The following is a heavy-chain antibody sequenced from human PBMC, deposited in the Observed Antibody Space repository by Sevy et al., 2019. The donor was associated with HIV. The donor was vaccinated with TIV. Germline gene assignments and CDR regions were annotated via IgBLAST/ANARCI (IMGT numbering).Heavy chain of an antibody. Sequence: GGSLRLSCAASGFTFSSFSMNWVRQAPGKTLEWISYISSSGSSIYYADSVKGRFSISRDNAKRSLYPQMNSLRDEDTAVYYCARASSPYCGGDCLYAFNIWGQGTMVTVSS. D-gene: IGHD2-21*02. J-gene: IGHJ3*02. CDR2: ISSSGSSI. CDR1: GFTFSSFS. V-gene: IGHV3-48*02. CDR3: ARASSPYCGGDCLYAFNI.